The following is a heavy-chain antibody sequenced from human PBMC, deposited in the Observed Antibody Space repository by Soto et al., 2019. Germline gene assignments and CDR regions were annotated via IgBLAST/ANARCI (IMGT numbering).Heavy chain of an antibody. Sequence: SETLSLTCAVSGGSISPSNWFSWVRQPPGKGLEWIGDIYHSGSTKYNPSLRTRLTMSVDKSRNQFSLNLTSVTAADTAVYYCARSSPITIFGVVTSGWFDHWGQGTLVTVSS. V-gene: IGHV4-4*02. CDR2: IYHSGST. CDR1: GGSISPSNW. D-gene: IGHD3-3*01. CDR3: ARSSPITIFGVVTSGWFDH. J-gene: IGHJ5*02.